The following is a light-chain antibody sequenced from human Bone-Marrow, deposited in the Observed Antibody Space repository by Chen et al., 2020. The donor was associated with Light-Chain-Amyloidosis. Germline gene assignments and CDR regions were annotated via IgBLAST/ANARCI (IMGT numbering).Light chain of an antibody. CDR3: QVWDRSSDRPV. V-gene: IGLV3-21*02. Sequence: SYVLTQPSSVSVAPGQTATIACGGNNIGSTSVHGYQQTPGQAPLLVVYDDSDRPSGIPERLSGSHAGNTANLTLGRVEAGDEAHYYCQVWDRSSDRPVFGGGTKLTVL. CDR1: NIGSTS. CDR2: DDS. J-gene: IGLJ3*02.